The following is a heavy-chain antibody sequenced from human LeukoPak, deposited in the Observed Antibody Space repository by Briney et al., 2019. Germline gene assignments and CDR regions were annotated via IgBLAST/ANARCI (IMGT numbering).Heavy chain of an antibody. Sequence: GGSMRLSCTASEFTVSRNYMLWVRQAPGKGLEWVSLIFSNGDTHYADSVKGRFTISRDTSKNTVSLQMNSLRVEDTAMYYCTRDQMNYWGQGTLVTVSS. CDR2: IFSNGDT. V-gene: IGHV3-53*01. J-gene: IGHJ4*02. CDR3: TRDQMNY. D-gene: IGHD5-24*01. CDR1: EFTVSRNY.